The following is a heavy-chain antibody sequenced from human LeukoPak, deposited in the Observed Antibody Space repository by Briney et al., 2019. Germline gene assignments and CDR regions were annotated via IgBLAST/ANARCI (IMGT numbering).Heavy chain of an antibody. D-gene: IGHD3-16*01. V-gene: IGHV3-23*01. Sequence: GGSLRLTCAASGFTFSSFTMTWVRQAPGKGLEWVSAIGGRGGSTYYADFLEGRFTIARDNSKGMVYLQMNSLKVEDTAIYYCGKEGGAWGQGTKVTVSS. CDR3: GKEGGA. J-gene: IGHJ5*02. CDR2: IGGRGGST. CDR1: GFTFSSFT.